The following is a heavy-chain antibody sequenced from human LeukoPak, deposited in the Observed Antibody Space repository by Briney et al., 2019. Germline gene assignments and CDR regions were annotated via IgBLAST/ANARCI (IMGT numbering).Heavy chain of an antibody. Sequence: PGGSPRLSCAASGFTFSSYSMNWVRQAPGKGLEWVSYISSSSSTIYYADSVKGRFTISRDNAKNSLYLQMNSLRAEDTAVYYCARDPGYSSSNDAFDIWGQGTMVTVSS. D-gene: IGHD6-13*01. V-gene: IGHV3-48*04. J-gene: IGHJ3*02. CDR3: ARDPGYSSSNDAFDI. CDR1: GFTFSSYS. CDR2: ISSSSSTI.